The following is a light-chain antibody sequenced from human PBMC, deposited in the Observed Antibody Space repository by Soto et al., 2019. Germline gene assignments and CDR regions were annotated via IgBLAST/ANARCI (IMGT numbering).Light chain of an antibody. J-gene: IGKJ4*01. V-gene: IGKV3-15*01. CDR1: QSIGTN. CDR3: QQYNDWHPLT. Sequence: EIVMTQSPATLSVSPGERVTLSCGASQSIGTNVAWYQQKPGQAPRLLFYGAYNRATGIPARFSGSGSGTEFTLTVRSLQSEDFALYFCQQYNDWHPLTFGGGTKVEIK. CDR2: GAY.